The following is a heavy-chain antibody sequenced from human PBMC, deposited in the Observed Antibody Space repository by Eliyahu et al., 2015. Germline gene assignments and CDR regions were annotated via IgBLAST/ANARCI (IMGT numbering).Heavy chain of an antibody. CDR2: ISGRGGDT. CDR3: AKGGTSNWGQIDY. CDR1: GFTMSSYA. D-gene: IGHD2-2*01. V-gene: IGHV3-23*01. Sequence: EVQLLESGGDLVQPGGSLGLSCXASGFTMSSYAMRWVRQAPGKGLEWVSSISGRGGDTYYSDSVKGRFTISRDNSKNTLYLQMNSLRAEDTAVFYCAKGGTSNWGQIDYWGQGTLVTVSS. J-gene: IGHJ4*02.